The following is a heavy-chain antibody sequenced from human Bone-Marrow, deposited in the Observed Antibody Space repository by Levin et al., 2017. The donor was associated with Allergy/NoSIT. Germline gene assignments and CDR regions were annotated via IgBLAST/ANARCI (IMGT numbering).Heavy chain of an antibody. CDR1: GFSLSTSGMC. D-gene: IGHD5-12*01. CDR2: IDWDDDK. J-gene: IGHJ3*02. Sequence: ESGPTLVKPTQTLTLTCTFSGFSLSTSGMCVSWIRQPPGKALEWLARIDWDDDKYYSTSLKTRRTISKDTSKNQVVLTMTNMDPVDTATYSCARTAQDLRLAAFDIWGQGTMVTVSS. V-gene: IGHV2-70*11. CDR3: ARTAQDLRLAAFDI.